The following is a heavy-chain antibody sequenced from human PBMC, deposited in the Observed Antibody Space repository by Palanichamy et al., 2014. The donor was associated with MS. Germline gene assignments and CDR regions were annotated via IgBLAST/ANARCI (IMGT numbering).Heavy chain of an antibody. CDR3: ATYYTMDA. CDR1: GFPVSSNY. Sequence: EVQLVESGGGLIQPGGSLRLSCAASGFPVSSNYMSWVRQAPGKGLEWVSVIWSGGNTYYADSVKGRFTISRDNSKNTLYLQMTYLRAEDTAVYYCATYYTMDAWGQGTTVIVSS. V-gene: IGHV3-53*01. J-gene: IGHJ6*02. CDR2: IWSGGNT.